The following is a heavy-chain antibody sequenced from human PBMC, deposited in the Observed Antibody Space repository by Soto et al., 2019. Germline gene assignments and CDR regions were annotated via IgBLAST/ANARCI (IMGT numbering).Heavy chain of an antibody. CDR3: ARARGDIVVVPAARGAFDI. CDR1: GGTFSSYA. V-gene: IGHV1-69*13. CDR2: IIPIFGTA. J-gene: IGHJ3*02. Sequence: GASVKVSCKASGGTFSSYAISWVRQAPGQGLEWMGGIIPIFGTANYAQKFQGRVTITADESTSTAYMELSSLRSEDTAVYYCARARGDIVVVPAARGAFDIWGQGTMVTVSS. D-gene: IGHD2-2*01.